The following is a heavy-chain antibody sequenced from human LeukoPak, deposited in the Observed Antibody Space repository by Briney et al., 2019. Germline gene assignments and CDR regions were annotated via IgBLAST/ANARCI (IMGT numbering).Heavy chain of an antibody. V-gene: IGHV3-21*01. J-gene: IGHJ4*02. Sequence: GGSLRLSCAASGFTFSSYSMNWVRQAPGKGLEWVSSISSSSSYIYYADSVKGRFTISRDNAKNSLYLQMNSLRAEDTAVYYCARDDGRYHFDYWGQGTLVTVSS. CDR1: GFTFSSYS. CDR2: ISSSSSYI. CDR3: ARDDGRYHFDY. D-gene: IGHD2-2*01.